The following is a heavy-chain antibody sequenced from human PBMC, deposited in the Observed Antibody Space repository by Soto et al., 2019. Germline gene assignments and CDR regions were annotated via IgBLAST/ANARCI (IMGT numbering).Heavy chain of an antibody. Sequence: PVGSLRLSCAASGFTFSSYSMNWVRQAPGKGLEWVSSISSSSSYIYYADSVKGRFTISRDNAKNSLYLQMNSLRAEDTAVYYCARGTDPGIAAAGTTGIYNWFDPWGQGTLVTVSS. V-gene: IGHV3-21*01. CDR3: ARGTDPGIAAAGTTGIYNWFDP. D-gene: IGHD6-13*01. CDR2: ISSSSSYI. J-gene: IGHJ5*02. CDR1: GFTFSSYS.